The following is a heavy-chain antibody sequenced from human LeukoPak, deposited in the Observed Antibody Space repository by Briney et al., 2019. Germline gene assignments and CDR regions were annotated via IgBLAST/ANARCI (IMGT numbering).Heavy chain of an antibody. CDR1: GFRFSSYD. J-gene: IGHJ4*02. CDR2: IESDGTKE. Sequence: GGSLRLSCAASGFRFSSYDIHWVRQAPDKGLEWVTFIESDGTKEYYADSVKGRFTISRDNSKNTVYVQMNTLRAEDTAVYYCAKEGSGWYYLDYWGQGTVVTVSS. V-gene: IGHV3-30*02. D-gene: IGHD6-19*01. CDR3: AKEGSGWYYLDY.